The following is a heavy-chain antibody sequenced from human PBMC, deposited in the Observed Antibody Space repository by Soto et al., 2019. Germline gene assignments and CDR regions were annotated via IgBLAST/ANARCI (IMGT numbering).Heavy chain of an antibody. CDR3: ARGGYSYGNGGYFDY. CDR1: GYTFTSYG. CDR2: ISAYNGNT. V-gene: IGHV1-18*01. J-gene: IGHJ4*02. D-gene: IGHD5-18*01. Sequence: ASVKVSCKASGYTFTSYGISWVRQAPGQGLEWMGWISAYNGNTNYAQKLQGRVTMTTDTSTSTAFMELRSLRSDDTAVYYCARGGYSYGNGGYFDYWGQGTLVTVSS.